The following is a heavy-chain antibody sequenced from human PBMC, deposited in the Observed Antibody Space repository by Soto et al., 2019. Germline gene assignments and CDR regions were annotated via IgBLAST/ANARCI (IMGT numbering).Heavy chain of an antibody. V-gene: IGHV1-18*01. CDR3: ARVVPGAEAWFGP. J-gene: IGHJ5*02. CDR2: ISLYSDGT. CDR1: GYTFSNYG. Sequence: GASVKFSCKTSGYTFSNYGITWVRQAPGQPLEWLGWISLYSDGTNYAQKFQGRVSMTTDTSTTTAYMELRSLRSDDTAVYYCARVVPGAEAWFGPWGQGTLVTVSS. D-gene: IGHD2-2*01.